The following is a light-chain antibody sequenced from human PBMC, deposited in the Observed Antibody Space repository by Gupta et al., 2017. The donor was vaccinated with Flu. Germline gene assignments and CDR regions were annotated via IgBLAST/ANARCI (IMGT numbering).Light chain of an antibody. J-gene: IGLJ1*01. V-gene: IGLV2-11*01. CDR1: NSDVGAYNY. CDR3: YSYAGSYNQWV. CDR2: DVA. Sequence: QSALTQPRSVSGSRGQSVTISCTGTNSDVGAYNYVSWYQQHPGKAPKLMIYDVAKRPSGVPDRFSGSKSGTTASLTTSGLQAEEEADYYCYSYAGSYNQWVFGTGTKLTVL.